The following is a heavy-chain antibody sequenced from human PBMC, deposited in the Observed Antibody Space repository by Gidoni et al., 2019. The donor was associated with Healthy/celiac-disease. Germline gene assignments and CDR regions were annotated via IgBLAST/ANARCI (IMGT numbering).Heavy chain of an antibody. V-gene: IGHV3-9*01. CDR3: AKDIFANPYYMDV. CDR2: ISWHSGSI. D-gene: IGHD3-9*01. CDR1: GFIFDDYA. J-gene: IGHJ6*03. Sequence: VKLVESRGGSVKPARSLSLSCHASGFIFDDYAMHRVRQAPGKGLEWVSGISWHSGSIGYEDSVKGRFTISRDNAKNSLYLQMNSLRAEDTALYYCAKDIFANPYYMDVWGKGTTVTVSS.